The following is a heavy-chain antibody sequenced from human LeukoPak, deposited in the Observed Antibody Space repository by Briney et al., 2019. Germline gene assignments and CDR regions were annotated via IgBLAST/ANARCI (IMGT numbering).Heavy chain of an antibody. CDR2: ISSSGSTI. V-gene: IGHV3-11*01. J-gene: IGHJ4*02. Sequence: GGSLRLSCAASGFTLSDYYMSWIRQAQGKGLEWVSYISSSGSTIYYADSVKGRFTISRDNAKNSLYLQMNSLRAEDTAVYYSARGLEMATITGTDYWGQGTLVTVSS. CDR3: ARGLEMATITGTDY. D-gene: IGHD5-24*01. CDR1: GFTLSDYY.